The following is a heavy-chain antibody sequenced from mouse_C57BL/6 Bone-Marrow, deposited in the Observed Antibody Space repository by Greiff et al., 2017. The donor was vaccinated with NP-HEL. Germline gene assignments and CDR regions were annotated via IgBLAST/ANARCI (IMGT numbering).Heavy chain of an antibody. CDR3: ARRERQGLAY. J-gene: IGHJ3*01. CDR1: GYTFTSYD. Sequence: VKVVESGPELVKPGASVKLSCKASGYTFTSYDINWVKQRPGQGLEWIGWIYPRDGSTKYNEKFKGKATLTVDTSSSTAYMELHSLTSEDSAVYFCARRERQGLAYWGQGTLVTVSA. CDR2: IYPRDGST. V-gene: IGHV1-85*01. D-gene: IGHD2-12*01.